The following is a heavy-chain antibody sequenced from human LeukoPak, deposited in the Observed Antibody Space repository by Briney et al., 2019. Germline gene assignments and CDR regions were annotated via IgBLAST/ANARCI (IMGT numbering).Heavy chain of an antibody. J-gene: IGHJ4*02. CDR1: GFTFSDYY. CDR3: ARELSRETGLCL. D-gene: IGHD3-16*01. V-gene: IGHV3-11*01. CDR2: ISSSGSTI. Sequence: GGSLRLSCAASGFTFSDYYMSWIRQAPGKGLEWVSYISSSGSTIYYADSVKGRFTISRDNAKNSLYLQMNSRRAEDTAVYYRARELSRETGLCLWGQGTLVTVPS.